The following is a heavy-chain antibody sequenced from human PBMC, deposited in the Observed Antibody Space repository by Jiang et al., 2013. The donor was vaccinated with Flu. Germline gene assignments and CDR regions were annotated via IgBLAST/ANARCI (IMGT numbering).Heavy chain of an antibody. J-gene: IGHJ4*02. CDR3: ARTHGGGYHMSDY. D-gene: IGHD3-3*01. CDR1: GDSIYSLY. V-gene: IGHV4-59*08. CDR2: ISYSGST. Sequence: GLVKPSETLSLTCTVSGDSIYSLYWSWIRQPPGKGLEWIGYISYSGSTNYNPSLKSRVTISVDTSKNQFSLQLTSVTAADTAVYFCARTHGGGYHMSDYWGQGTLVTVSS.